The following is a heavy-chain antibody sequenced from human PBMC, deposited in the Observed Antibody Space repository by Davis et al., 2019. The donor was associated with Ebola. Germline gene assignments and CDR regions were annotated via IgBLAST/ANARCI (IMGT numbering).Heavy chain of an antibody. CDR3: AKDIEPHPSLRCGMDV. CDR1: GFTFDDYA. CDR2: ISWNSGSI. Sequence: PGGSLRLSCAASGFTFDDYAMHWVRQAPGKGLEWVSGISWNSGSIGYADSVKGRFTISRDNAKNSLYLQMNSLRAEDTALYYCAKDIEPHPSLRCGMDVWGKGTTVTVSS. D-gene: IGHD1-14*01. J-gene: IGHJ6*04. V-gene: IGHV3-9*01.